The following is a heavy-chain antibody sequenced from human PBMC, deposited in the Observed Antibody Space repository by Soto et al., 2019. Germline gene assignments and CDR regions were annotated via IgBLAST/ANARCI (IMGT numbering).Heavy chain of an antibody. CDR2: ISYDGSDT. Sequence: QVQLVESGGGVVQPGRSLRLSCAASGFIFRSYAMHWVRQAPGKGLEWVAVISYDGSDTYFADSVKGRFTFSRDNSKNTLYLQMNSLRNEDTAVYYCARVGMAVDGHRYGHYYYHGMDVWGQGTTVTVSS. V-gene: IGHV3-30-3*01. J-gene: IGHJ6*02. D-gene: IGHD5-18*01. CDR1: GFIFRSYA. CDR3: ARVGMAVDGHRYGHYYYHGMDV.